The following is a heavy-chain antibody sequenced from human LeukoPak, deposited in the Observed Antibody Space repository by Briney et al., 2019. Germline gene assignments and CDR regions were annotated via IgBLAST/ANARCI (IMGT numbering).Heavy chain of an antibody. CDR1: GVSFSSSPYY. Sequence: SETLSLTCTVSGVSFSSSPYYWGCIRQPPGKGLEWIGSVYDGGSTYYNPSLKSRVTISLDTSKNQFSLKLTSVTAADTAVYYCAKTGSTIAARPPDYWGQGTLVTASP. J-gene: IGHJ4*02. D-gene: IGHD6-6*01. V-gene: IGHV4-39*07. CDR3: AKTGSTIAARPPDY. CDR2: VYDGGST.